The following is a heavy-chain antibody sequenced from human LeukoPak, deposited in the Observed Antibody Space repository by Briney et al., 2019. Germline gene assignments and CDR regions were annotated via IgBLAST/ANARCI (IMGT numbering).Heavy chain of an antibody. CDR2: INPNSGGT. D-gene: IGHD3-9*01. CDR3: ARVLRGDYDILTGYEY. CDR1: GYTFTGYY. J-gene: IGHJ4*02. V-gene: IGHV1-2*02. Sequence: ASVKVSCKASGYTFTGYYMHWVRQAPGQGLEWMGWINPNSGGTNYAQKFQGRVTMTRDTSISTAYMELSRLRSDDTAVYYCARVLRGDYDILTGYEYWGQGTLVTVSS.